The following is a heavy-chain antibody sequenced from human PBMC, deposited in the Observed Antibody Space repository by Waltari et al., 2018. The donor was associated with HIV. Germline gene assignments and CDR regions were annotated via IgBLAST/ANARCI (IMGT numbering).Heavy chain of an antibody. CDR1: GATFNTAW. J-gene: IGHJ4*02. CDR3: ASLSTAY. V-gene: IGHV3-7*01. D-gene: IGHD1-26*01. Sequence: DVQVAESGGGLVQPGGSLRLSCLVSGATFNTAWMSWVRQAPGKGLEWVATINEHGSQTYYVDSVRGRFIISRDNARKSVFLQMNNLGVDDTGVLYCASLSTAYCGQGTLVTVSS. CDR2: INEHGSQT.